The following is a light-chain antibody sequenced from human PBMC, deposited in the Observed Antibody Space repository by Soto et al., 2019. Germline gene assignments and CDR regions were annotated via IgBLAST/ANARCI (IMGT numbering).Light chain of an antibody. Sequence: QSALTQPASVSASPGQSITISCTGTSSDVGGSNFVSWYQQHPGKPPKLIIYDVATRPSGVSNRFSGSKSGSTASLTISGLQAEDEADYYCSSYTSSSTLYVFGTGTKLTVL. CDR1: SSDVGGSNF. CDR3: SSYTSSSTLYV. CDR2: DVA. J-gene: IGLJ1*01. V-gene: IGLV2-14*03.